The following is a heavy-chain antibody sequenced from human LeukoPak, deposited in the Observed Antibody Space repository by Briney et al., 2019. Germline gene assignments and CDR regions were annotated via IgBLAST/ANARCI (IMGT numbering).Heavy chain of an antibody. J-gene: IGHJ6*02. CDR1: GFTFSSYA. D-gene: IGHD5-18*01. CDR2: ISGSGGST. CDR3: AKPGNTAMVPYYYYYGMDV. Sequence: PGGSLRLSCAASGFTFSSYAMSWVRQAPGKGLEWVSAISGSGGSTYYADSVKGRFTISRDNSKNTLYLQMNSLRAEDTAVYYCAKPGNTAMVPYYYYYGMDVWGQGTTVTVSS. V-gene: IGHV3-23*01.